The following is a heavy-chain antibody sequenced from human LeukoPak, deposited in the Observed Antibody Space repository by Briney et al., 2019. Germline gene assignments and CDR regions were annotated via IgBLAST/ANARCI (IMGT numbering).Heavy chain of an antibody. D-gene: IGHD3-10*01. CDR3: VYGSGSPGYYYYMDV. Sequence: GASVKVSCKASGYTFTGYYMHWVRQAPGQGLEWMGWINPNSGGTNYAQKFQGRVTMTRDTSISTAYMELSRLRSDDTAVYYCVYGSGSPGYYYYMDVWGKGTTVTISS. CDR1: GYTFTGYY. V-gene: IGHV1-2*02. J-gene: IGHJ6*03. CDR2: INPNSGGT.